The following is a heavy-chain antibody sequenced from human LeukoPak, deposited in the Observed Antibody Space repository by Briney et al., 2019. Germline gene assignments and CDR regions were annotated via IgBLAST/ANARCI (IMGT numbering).Heavy chain of an antibody. CDR1: GGTFSSYA. CDR3: ARGYSYGWASFDY. J-gene: IGHJ4*02. D-gene: IGHD5-18*01. V-gene: IGHV1-69*05. CDR2: IIPIFGTA. Sequence: SVKVSCKASGGTFSSYAISWVRQAPGQGLEWMGGIIPIFGTANYAQKFQGRVTITTDESTSTAYMELSSLRSEDTAVYYCARGYSYGWASFDYWGQGTLVTVSS.